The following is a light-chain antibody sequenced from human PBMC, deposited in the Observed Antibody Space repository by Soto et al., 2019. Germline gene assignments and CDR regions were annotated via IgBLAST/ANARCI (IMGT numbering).Light chain of an antibody. Sequence: DIQMTQSPSSLSASIGDRVTITCRASRGINTYVNWYQQKPGKAPKLLIFSASTLQSGVPSRFSGGGSGTDFTFTISSLLPEDFATYYCPQTYTTPRTFGQGTKVAI. V-gene: IGKV1-39*01. CDR3: PQTYTTPRT. J-gene: IGKJ1*01. CDR1: RGINTY. CDR2: SAS.